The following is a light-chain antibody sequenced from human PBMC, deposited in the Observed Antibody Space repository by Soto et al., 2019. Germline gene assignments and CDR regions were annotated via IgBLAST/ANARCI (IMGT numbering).Light chain of an antibody. Sequence: DIQMTQSPSTLSASVGDRVTITCRASQSISNWLAWYQQKPGKAPKLLIYMASSLESGVPSRFSGSGSGTEVTLTISSLHPDDFATYYCQQYNYYSWTFGQGTKVEIK. J-gene: IGKJ1*01. CDR1: QSISNW. CDR3: QQYNYYSWT. V-gene: IGKV1-5*03. CDR2: MAS.